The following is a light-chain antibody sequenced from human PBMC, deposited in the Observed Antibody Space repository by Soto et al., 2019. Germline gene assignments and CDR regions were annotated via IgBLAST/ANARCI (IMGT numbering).Light chain of an antibody. CDR2: DVS. Sequence: QSALTQPPSASGSPGQSVTISCTGTSSDVGGYNDVSWYQQPPGTAPKLMIYDVSKRPSGGPDRFSGSKSANTASLTASGRQAEEDEDDYYCADAGSNHRVVFGGGTKLTVL. CDR1: SSDVGGYND. V-gene: IGLV2-8*01. CDR3: CADAGSNHRVV. J-gene: IGLJ2*01.